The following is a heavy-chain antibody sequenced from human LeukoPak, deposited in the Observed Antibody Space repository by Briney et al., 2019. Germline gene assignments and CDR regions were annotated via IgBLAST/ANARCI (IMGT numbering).Heavy chain of an antibody. CDR2: INPNSGGT. CDR3: ARDRGTTAYYGMDV. Sequence: ASVKVFRKASGYTFTGYYMHWVRQAPGQGLEWMGWINPNSGGTNYAQKFQGWVTMTRDTSISTAYMELSRLRSDDTAVYYCARDRGTTAYYGMDVWGKGTTVTVSS. J-gene: IGHJ6*04. D-gene: IGHD1-1*01. V-gene: IGHV1-2*04. CDR1: GYTFTGYY.